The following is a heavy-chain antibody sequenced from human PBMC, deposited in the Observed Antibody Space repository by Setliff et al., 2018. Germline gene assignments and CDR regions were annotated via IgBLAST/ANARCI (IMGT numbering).Heavy chain of an antibody. D-gene: IGHD6-25*01. Sequence: GGSLRLSCAASGFTFSTYEMNWVRQAPGRGLEWVAVIWYDGSNKYYADSVKGRFTISRDNSKNTLYLQMNSLRVEDTAVYYCAKEAVNYYYYMDVWGKGTTVTVSS. J-gene: IGHJ6*03. CDR1: GFTFSTYE. V-gene: IGHV3-33*06. CDR2: IWYDGSNK. CDR3: AKEAVNYYYYMDV.